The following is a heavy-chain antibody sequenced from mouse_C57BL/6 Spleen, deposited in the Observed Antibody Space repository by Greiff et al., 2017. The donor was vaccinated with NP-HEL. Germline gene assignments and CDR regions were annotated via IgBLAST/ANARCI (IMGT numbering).Heavy chain of an antibody. CDR1: GYTFTSYW. J-gene: IGHJ2*01. Sequence: VQLKQPGAELVMPGASVKLSCKASGYTFTSYWMHWVKQRPGQGLEWIGEIDPSDSYTNYNQKFKGKSTLTVDKSSSTAYMQLSSLTSEDSAVYYCARGSMVTTGADYWGQGTTLTVSS. CDR3: ARGSMVTTGADY. D-gene: IGHD2-2*01. V-gene: IGHV1-69*01. CDR2: IDPSDSYT.